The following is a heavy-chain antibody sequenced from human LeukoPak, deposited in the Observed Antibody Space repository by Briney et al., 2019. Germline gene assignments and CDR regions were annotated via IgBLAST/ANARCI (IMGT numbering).Heavy chain of an antibody. D-gene: IGHD2-15*01. Sequence: GGSLRLSCAASGFTFSSYAMHWVRQAPGKGLEWVAVISYDGSNKYYADSVKGRFTISRDNSKSTLYLQMNSLRAEDTAVYYCARDQGYCSGGSCYPEGYWGQGTLVTVSS. J-gene: IGHJ4*02. CDR1: GFTFSSYA. V-gene: IGHV3-30*04. CDR2: ISYDGSNK. CDR3: ARDQGYCSGGSCYPEGY.